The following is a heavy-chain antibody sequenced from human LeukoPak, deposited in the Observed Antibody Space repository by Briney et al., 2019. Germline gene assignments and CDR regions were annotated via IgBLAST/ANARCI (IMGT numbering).Heavy chain of an antibody. J-gene: IGHJ6*02. Sequence: GGSLRLSCAASGFTVSSNYMSWVRQASGKGLEWVSAINDNGVSTNYADSVKGRFTISRDNSKNKLFLQMNSLRAEDTAVYYCAKGLSSGYCSGGSCYGYYGMDVWGQGTTVTVSS. CDR3: AKGLSSGYCSGGSCYGYYGMDV. CDR2: INDNGVST. CDR1: GFTVSSNY. D-gene: IGHD2-15*01. V-gene: IGHV3-23*01.